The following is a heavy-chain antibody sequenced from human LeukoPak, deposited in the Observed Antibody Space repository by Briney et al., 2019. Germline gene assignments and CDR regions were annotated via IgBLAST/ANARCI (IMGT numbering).Heavy chain of an antibody. V-gene: IGHV1-18*03. CDR1: GYTFTNFG. Sequence: ASVKVSCKASGYTFTNFGLTWVRQAPGQGLEWLGWISDYSGNANYAQKFQDRVVMTTDRSTGTAYMELRSVRSDDMAVYYCARCYSSSWQRLDNWGQGTLVIVSS. CDR3: ARCYSSSWQRLDN. J-gene: IGHJ4*02. CDR2: ISDYSGNA. D-gene: IGHD6-13*01.